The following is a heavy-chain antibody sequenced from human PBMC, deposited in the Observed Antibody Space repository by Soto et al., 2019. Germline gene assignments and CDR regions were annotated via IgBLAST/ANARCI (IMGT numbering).Heavy chain of an antibody. D-gene: IGHD3-3*01. V-gene: IGHV4-34*01. J-gene: IGHJ4*02. CDR3: ARGGGITIFGLIDY. Sequence: SETLSLTCAVYGGSFSGYYLSWIRQPPGKGLEWIGEINHSGSTNYNPSLKSRVTISVDTSKNQYSLKLSSVTAADTAVYYCARGGGITIFGLIDYWGQGTLVTVSS. CDR2: INHSGST. CDR1: GGSFSGYY.